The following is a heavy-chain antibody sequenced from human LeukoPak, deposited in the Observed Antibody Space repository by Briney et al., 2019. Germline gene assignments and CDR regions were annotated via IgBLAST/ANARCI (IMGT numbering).Heavy chain of an antibody. CDR2: INPNSGGT. J-gene: IGHJ4*02. V-gene: IGHV1-2*02. CDR3: ARAFELTGTTGGDY. Sequence: ASVKVSCKASGYTFTGYYMHWVRQAPGQGLEWMGWINPNSGGTNYAQKFQGRVTMTRDTSISTAYMELSRLRSDDTAVYYCARAFELTGTTGGDYWGQGTLVTVSS. CDR1: GYTFTGYY. D-gene: IGHD1-7*01.